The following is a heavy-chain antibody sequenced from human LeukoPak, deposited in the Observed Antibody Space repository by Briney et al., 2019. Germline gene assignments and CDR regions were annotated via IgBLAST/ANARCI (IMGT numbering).Heavy chain of an antibody. J-gene: IGHJ5*02. CDR3: ARGLDH. Sequence: GGSLRLSCAASGFTFSSYSMNCVRQAPGKGLEWVSYISSGGGTIYYAESVKGRFTISRDNAKNSLYLQMNSLRDEDTAVYFCARGLDHWGQGTLVTVSS. V-gene: IGHV3-48*02. CDR2: ISSGGGTI. CDR1: GFTFSSYS.